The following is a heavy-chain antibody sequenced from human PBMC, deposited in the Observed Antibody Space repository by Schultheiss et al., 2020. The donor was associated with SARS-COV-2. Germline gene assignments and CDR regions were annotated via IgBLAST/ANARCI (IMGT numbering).Heavy chain of an antibody. D-gene: IGHD6-19*01. CDR1: GFTFNNFG. CDR3: ARDNSGWSVDP. CDR2: ISRNGGAT. V-gene: IGHV3-23*01. J-gene: IGHJ5*02. Sequence: GGSLRLSCAASGFTFNNFGMTWVRQAPGRGLEWVSTISRNGGATYYADSVQGRFTISRDNSRNTMFLQMNNLRAEDTAIYYCARDNSGWSVDPWGQGTLVTVSS.